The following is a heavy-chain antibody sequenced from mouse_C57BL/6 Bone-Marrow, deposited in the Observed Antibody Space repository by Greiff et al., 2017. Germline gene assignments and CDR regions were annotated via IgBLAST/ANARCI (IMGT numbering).Heavy chain of an antibody. CDR3: TWAYSYVCNYWYFDV. Sequence: DVKLVESGAGLVKPGGSLKLSCAASGFTFSSYAMSWVSQTPEKRLEWVAYISSGGDYIYYADTVKGRFTISRNNARNTMYLQMSSLKSEYTAMYYWTWAYSYVCNYWYFDVWGTGTTVTVSA. CDR2: ISSGGDYI. J-gene: IGHJ1*03. V-gene: IGHV5-9-1*02. CDR1: GFTFSSYA. D-gene: IGHD1-1*01.